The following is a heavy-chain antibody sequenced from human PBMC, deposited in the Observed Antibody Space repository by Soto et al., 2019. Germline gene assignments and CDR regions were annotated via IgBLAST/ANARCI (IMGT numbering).Heavy chain of an antibody. D-gene: IGHD6-13*01. J-gene: IGHJ3*02. V-gene: IGHV4-59*01. Sequence: SETLSLTCTVSGGSISSYYWSWIRQPPGKGLEWIGYIYYSGSTNYNPSLKSRVTISVDTSKNQFSLKLSSVTAADTAVYYCARRIAAGSLIAFGIWGQGTMVTV. CDR3: ARRIAAGSLIAFGI. CDR2: IYYSGST. CDR1: GGSISSYY.